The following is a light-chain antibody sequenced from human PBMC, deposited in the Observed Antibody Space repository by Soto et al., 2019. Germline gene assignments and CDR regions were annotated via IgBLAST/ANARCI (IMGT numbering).Light chain of an antibody. CDR2: DAF. CDR1: QSVSSY. Sequence: EIVLTQSPATLSLSPGERATLSCRASQSVSSYLAWYQQKPGQAPRLLIYDAFNRATGIPARFSGSGSGTDFTLTISSLEPADFAVYYCQQRSNWPPTFGGGTKVDIK. V-gene: IGKV3-11*01. CDR3: QQRSNWPPT. J-gene: IGKJ4*01.